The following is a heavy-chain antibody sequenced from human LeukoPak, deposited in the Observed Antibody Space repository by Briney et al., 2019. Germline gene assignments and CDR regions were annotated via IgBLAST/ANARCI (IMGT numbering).Heavy chain of an antibody. V-gene: IGHV4-59*01. Sequence: SETLSLTCTVSGGSISNYYWSWIRQPPGKELEWIGYIYYSGSTNYNPSLKSRVTISVDTSKNQFSLKLSSVTAADTAVYYCARGVNSGYFDYCGQGTLVTVSS. CDR3: ARGVNSGYFDY. CDR2: IYYSGST. CDR1: GGSISNYY. J-gene: IGHJ4*02. D-gene: IGHD1-26*01.